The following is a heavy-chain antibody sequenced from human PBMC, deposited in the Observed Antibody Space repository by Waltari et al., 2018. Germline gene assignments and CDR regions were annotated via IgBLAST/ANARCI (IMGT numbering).Heavy chain of an antibody. D-gene: IGHD6-19*01. CDR1: GFTFSHYW. CDR3: ARDPFIAVAGHFDY. CDR2: IKLDGSQK. V-gene: IGHV3-7*01. J-gene: IGHJ4*02. Sequence: EVQLVESGGGLVQPGGSLRLSCAASGFTFSHYWMSWVRQAPGKWLGWVAYIKLDGSQKYYVDSGKGRFTISRDNARDSLSLQMNSLRAEDTAVYYCARDPFIAVAGHFDYWGQGTLVTVSS.